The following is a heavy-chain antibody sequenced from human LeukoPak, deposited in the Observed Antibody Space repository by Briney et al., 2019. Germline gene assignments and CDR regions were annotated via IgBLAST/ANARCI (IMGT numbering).Heavy chain of an antibody. J-gene: IGHJ4*02. V-gene: IGHV4-59*01. CDR3: AREITDSSLDG. CDR2: IYYSGST. CDR1: GGSISSYY. D-gene: IGHD6-13*01. Sequence: SETRSLTCTVSGGSISSYYWSWIRQPPGKGLEWIGYIYYSGSTNYNPSLKSRVTISVDTSKNQFSLKLSSVTAADTAVYYCAREITDSSLDGWGQGTLVTVSS.